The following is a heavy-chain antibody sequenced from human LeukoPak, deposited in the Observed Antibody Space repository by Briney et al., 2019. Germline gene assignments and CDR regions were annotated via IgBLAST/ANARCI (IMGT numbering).Heavy chain of an antibody. V-gene: IGHV3-48*04. CDR1: GFTFSSYS. Sequence: GGSLRLSCAASGFTFSSYSMNWVRQAPGKGLEWVSYISSSSNTIYYADSVKGRFTISRDNAKNSLYLQMNSLRAEDTAVYYCARVASSGYFDWLLGRYYGMDVWGQGTTVTVSS. CDR2: ISSSSNTI. CDR3: ARVASSGYFDWLLGRYYGMDV. J-gene: IGHJ6*02. D-gene: IGHD3-9*01.